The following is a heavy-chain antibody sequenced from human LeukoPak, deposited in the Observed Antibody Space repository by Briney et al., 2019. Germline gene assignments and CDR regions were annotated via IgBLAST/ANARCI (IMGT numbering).Heavy chain of an antibody. CDR3: ARGLEGDIVVVVAAKDDY. V-gene: IGHV3-21*01. CDR1: GFTFSSYS. Sequence: GGSLRLSCAASGFTFSSYSMNWVRQAPGKGLEWVSSISSSSSYIYYADSVKGRFTISRDNAKNSLYLQMNSLRAEDTAVYYCARGLEGDIVVVVAAKDDYWGQGTLVAVSS. D-gene: IGHD2-15*01. J-gene: IGHJ4*02. CDR2: ISSSSSYI.